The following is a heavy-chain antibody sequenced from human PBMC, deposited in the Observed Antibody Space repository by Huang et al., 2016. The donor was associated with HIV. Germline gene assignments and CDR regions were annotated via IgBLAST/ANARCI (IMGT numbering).Heavy chain of an antibody. J-gene: IGHJ6*02. CDR3: ARLIGSPSFYYGLDV. CDR2: IYPGDSVT. CDR1: GYRFRSNW. V-gene: IGHV5-51*01. D-gene: IGHD3-10*01. Sequence: EVQLVQSGAEVKKPGESLKISCKGSGYRFRSNWLDWVRKMPGKGLEWMGIIYPGDSVTRYSPSFQGKVTISADKSINTAYLQWSSLKASDTAMYYCARLIGSPSFYYGLDVWGQGTTVTVSS.